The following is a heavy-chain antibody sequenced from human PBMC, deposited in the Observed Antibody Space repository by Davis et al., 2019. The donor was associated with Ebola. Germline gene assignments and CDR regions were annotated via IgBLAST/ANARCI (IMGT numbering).Heavy chain of an antibody. CDR1: GFTFSSYS. CDR3: APRGSSTGYYRGTDY. V-gene: IGHV3-21*01. Sequence: GESLKISCAASGFTFSSYSMNWVRQAPGKGLEWVSSISSSSSYIYYADSVKGRFTISRDNAKNSLYLQMNSLRAEDTAVYYCAPRGSSTGYYRGTDYWGQETLVTVSS. J-gene: IGHJ4*02. D-gene: IGHD3-9*01. CDR2: ISSSSSYI.